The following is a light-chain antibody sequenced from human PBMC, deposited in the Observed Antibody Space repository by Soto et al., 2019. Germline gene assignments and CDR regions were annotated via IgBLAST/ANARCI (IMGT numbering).Light chain of an antibody. CDR3: QQYNSYPIT. J-gene: IGKJ5*01. V-gene: IGKV1-5*03. CDR2: KAS. Sequence: DIQMTQSPSTLSASVGDRVTITCRASQSISSWLAWYQQEPGKAPKILIYKASSLESGVPSRFSGSGSGTEFNLTISSLQPDDFATYYCQQYNSYPITFGQGTRLETK. CDR1: QSISSW.